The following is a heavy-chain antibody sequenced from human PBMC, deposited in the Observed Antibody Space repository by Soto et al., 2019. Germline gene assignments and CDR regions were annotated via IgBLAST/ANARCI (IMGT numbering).Heavy chain of an antibody. D-gene: IGHD3-10*01. Sequence: QVTLKESGPVLVKPTETLTLTCTVSGFSLSNARMGVSWIRQPPGKALEWLAHIFSNDEKSYSTSLKSRLTISKDTSKSQVVLTMTNMDPVDTATYYCARIIRGIMVRGVIPYYYYGMDVWGQGTTVTVSS. CDR1: GFSLSNARMG. J-gene: IGHJ6*02. V-gene: IGHV2-26*01. CDR2: IFSNDEK. CDR3: ARIIRGIMVRGVIPYYYYGMDV.